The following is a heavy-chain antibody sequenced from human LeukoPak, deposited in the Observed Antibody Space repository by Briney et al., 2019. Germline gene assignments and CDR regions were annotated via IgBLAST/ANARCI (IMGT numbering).Heavy chain of an antibody. CDR3: ATYRLTIFGVATLNY. CDR1: GYTLTELS. J-gene: IGHJ4*02. CDR2: FDPEDGET. Sequence: GASVKGSCKVSGYTLTELSMHWVRQAPGKGLEWMGGFDPEDGETIYAQKFQGRVTMTEDTSTDTAYMELSSLRSEDTAVYYCATYRLTIFGVATLNYWGQGTLVTVSS. D-gene: IGHD3-3*01. V-gene: IGHV1-24*01.